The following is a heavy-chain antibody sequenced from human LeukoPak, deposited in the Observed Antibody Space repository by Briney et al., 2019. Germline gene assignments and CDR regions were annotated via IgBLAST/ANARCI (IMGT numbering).Heavy chain of an antibody. J-gene: IGHJ4*02. V-gene: IGHV3-23*01. CDR1: GFTFSSYA. CDR2: ISGSDGST. Sequence: GGSLRLSCAASGFTFSSYAMSWVRQAPGKGLEWVSAISGSDGSTYYADSVKGRFTISRDNSKNTLYLQMNSLRAEDTAFYYCARDRHDDYGDYWGQGTLVTVSS. D-gene: IGHD3-3*01. CDR3: ARDRHDDYGDY.